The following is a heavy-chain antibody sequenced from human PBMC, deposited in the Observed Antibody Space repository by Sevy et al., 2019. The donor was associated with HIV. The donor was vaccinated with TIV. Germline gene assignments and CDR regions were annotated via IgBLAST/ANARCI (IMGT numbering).Heavy chain of an antibody. D-gene: IGHD3-22*01. V-gene: IGHV1-24*01. J-gene: IGHJ4*02. CDR1: GYTLTQLS. CDR3: ATTREYYSDNSGYLDY. CDR2: FDPEDGTT. Sequence: GPVKVSCKVSGYTLTQLSMHWVRQTPGKGLEWMGRFDPEDGTTIYAQKFQGRVTMTEDTSTDTAYLELSSLRSEDTAVYYCATTREYYSDNSGYLDYWGRGTLVTVSS.